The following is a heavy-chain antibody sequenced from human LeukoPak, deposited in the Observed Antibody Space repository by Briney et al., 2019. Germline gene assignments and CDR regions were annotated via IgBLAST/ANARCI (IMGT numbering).Heavy chain of an antibody. J-gene: IGHJ4*02. CDR3: ARHLPHSTCNKRGPDY. CDR1: GGSIISSDFH. Sequence: SETLSLTCTVSGGSIISSDFHWAWIRQPPGKGLECIGNIHWRGSTYYSPSLESRVTISVDTSKNQFSLELRSVTAADTAVYYCARHLPHSTCNKRGPDYWGQGTLVTVSS. V-gene: IGHV4-39*01. D-gene: IGHD2/OR15-2a*01. CDR2: IHWRGST.